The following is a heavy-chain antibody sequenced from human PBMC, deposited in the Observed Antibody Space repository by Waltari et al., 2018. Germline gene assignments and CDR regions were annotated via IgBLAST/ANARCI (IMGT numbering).Heavy chain of an antibody. J-gene: IGHJ4*02. V-gene: IGHV3-7*04. CDR1: GFTFTNHW. CDR3: ARGVTTVEY. D-gene: IGHD2-21*02. Sequence: EVQLVESGGGLVQPGGSLRLSCSGSGFTFTNHWMSWVRQAPGKGPEWVASIKQDGSWKYYVDSMKGRFTISRDNAKNSLSLQMDSLRAEDTAVYFCARGVTTVEYWGQGTLVTVSS. CDR2: IKQDGSWK.